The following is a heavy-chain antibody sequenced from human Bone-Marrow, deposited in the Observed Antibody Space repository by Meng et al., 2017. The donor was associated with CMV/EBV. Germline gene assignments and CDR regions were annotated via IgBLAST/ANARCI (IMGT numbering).Heavy chain of an antibody. CDR2: IYYSGST. D-gene: IGHD3-9*01. V-gene: IGHV4-61*01. Sequence: GSLRLSCTVSGGSVSSGSYYWSWLRQPPGKGLEWIGYIYYSGSTNYNLSLKSRVTISVDTSKNQFSLKLSSVTAADTAVYYCAREGLGILTGGGYGMDVWGQGTTVTVSS. CDR1: GGSVSSGSYY. CDR3: AREGLGILTGGGYGMDV. J-gene: IGHJ6*02.